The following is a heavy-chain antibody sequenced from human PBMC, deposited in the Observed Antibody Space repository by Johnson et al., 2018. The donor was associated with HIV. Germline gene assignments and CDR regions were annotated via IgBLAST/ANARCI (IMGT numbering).Heavy chain of an antibody. CDR1: GFTFDDYA. Sequence: VQLVESGGGLVQPGRSLRLSCAASGFTFDDYAMHWVRQAPGKGLAWVSGISWNSGNIGYADSVKGRFTISRDNATNSMYLQMNSLRAEDTALYYCAKEFSVGVSMTFDIWGQGTMVTVSS. CDR2: ISWNSGNI. D-gene: IGHD3-10*01. V-gene: IGHV3-9*01. J-gene: IGHJ3*02. CDR3: AKEFSVGVSMTFDI.